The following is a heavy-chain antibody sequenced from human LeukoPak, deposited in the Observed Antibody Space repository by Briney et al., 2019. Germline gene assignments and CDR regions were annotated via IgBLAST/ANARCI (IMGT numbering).Heavy chain of an antibody. J-gene: IGHJ4*02. CDR2: ISYDGSNK. D-gene: IGHD1-26*01. Sequence: GGSLRLSCAASGFTFSSYAMPWVRQAPGKGLEWVAVISYDGSNKYYADSVKGRFTISRDNSKNTLYLQMNSLRAEDTAVYYCARDGWELLLDYWGQGTLVTVSS. V-gene: IGHV3-30*01. CDR3: ARDGWELLLDY. CDR1: GFTFSSYA.